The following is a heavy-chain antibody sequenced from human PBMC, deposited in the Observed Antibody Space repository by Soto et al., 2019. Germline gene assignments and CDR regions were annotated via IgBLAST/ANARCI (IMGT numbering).Heavy chain of an antibody. CDR1: GFTFSNYA. Sequence: QVQLVESGGGVVQPGRSLKLSCAASGFTFSNYAIHWVRQATGKGLEWVAVIASDGKDKRYADSAKGRFTISRDNSKNTVYLQMNSLRGEDTAVYYCAKDGAIGAADYFFDYWGQGSLVTVSS. CDR3: AKDGAIGAADYFFDY. V-gene: IGHV3-30*18. CDR2: IASDGKDK. D-gene: IGHD6-13*01. J-gene: IGHJ4*02.